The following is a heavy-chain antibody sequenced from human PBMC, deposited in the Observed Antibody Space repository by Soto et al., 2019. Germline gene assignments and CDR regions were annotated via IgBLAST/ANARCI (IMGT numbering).Heavy chain of an antibody. Sequence: GGSLRLSCSASGFTFSSYAMHWFRQAPGKGLEYVSLISSNGGSTCYADSVKGRFTISRDNSKNTRYLQMSSLRAEDTAVYYCGKVLYGDHIDYWGQGTLVTVSS. V-gene: IGHV3-64D*06. J-gene: IGHJ4*02. CDR3: GKVLYGDHIDY. D-gene: IGHD4-17*01. CDR2: ISSNGGST. CDR1: GFTFSSYA.